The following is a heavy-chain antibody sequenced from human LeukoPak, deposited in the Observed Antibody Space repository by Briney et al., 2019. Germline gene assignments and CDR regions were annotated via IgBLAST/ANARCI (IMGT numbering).Heavy chain of an antibody. D-gene: IGHD3-9*01. J-gene: IGHJ4*02. CDR3: ARLHYDVLTGPFDY. Sequence: GRSLRLSCAASGFTFSSYAMHWVRQAPGKGLEWVAVISYDGSNKYYADSVKGRFTISRDNSKNTLWLQMNSVRAEDTAVYYCARLHYDVLTGPFDYWGQGTLVTVSS. V-gene: IGHV3-30-3*01. CDR2: ISYDGSNK. CDR1: GFTFSSYA.